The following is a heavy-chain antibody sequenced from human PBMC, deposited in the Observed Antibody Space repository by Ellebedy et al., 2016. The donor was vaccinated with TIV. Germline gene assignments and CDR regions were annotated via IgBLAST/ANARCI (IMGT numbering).Heavy chain of an antibody. CDR2: INWNSGHI. Sequence: GGSLRLSXVMSGFRFDAYAMHWVRQRAGKGPEWVSSINWNSGHIDYADSVKGRFTISRDNATNTLYLQMNSLRAEDTALYFCARDRSISGYAMYYFDSWGRGTLVTVSS. D-gene: IGHD3-22*01. J-gene: IGHJ4*02. CDR3: ARDRSISGYAMYYFDS. CDR1: GFRFDAYA. V-gene: IGHV3-9*01.